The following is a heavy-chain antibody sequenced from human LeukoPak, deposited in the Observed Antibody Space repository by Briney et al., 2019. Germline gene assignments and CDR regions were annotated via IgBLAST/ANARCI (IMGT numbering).Heavy chain of an antibody. CDR2: IYSGGST. CDR1: GFTFSSYA. CDR3: ASGRLYFREQQLVPHFDY. Sequence: GGSLRLSCAASGFTFSSYAMSWVRQAPGKGLEWVSVIYSGGSTYYADSVKGRFTISRDNSKNTLYLQMNSLRAEDTAVYYCASGRLYFREQQLVPHFDYWGQGTLVTVSS. D-gene: IGHD6-13*01. J-gene: IGHJ4*02. V-gene: IGHV3-66*01.